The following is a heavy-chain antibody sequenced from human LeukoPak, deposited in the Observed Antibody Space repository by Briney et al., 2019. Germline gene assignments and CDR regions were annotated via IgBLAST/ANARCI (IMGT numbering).Heavy chain of an antibody. Sequence: PSETLSLTCAVSGGSITTSNWWTWVRQPPGKGLEWIGEIYHTGSTNYNPSLKSRVTISVDKSKNQFSLKLTSVTAADTAVYYCARPRGNWYFDLWGRGTLVTVSS. CDR3: ARPRGNWYFDL. V-gene: IGHV4-4*02. J-gene: IGHJ2*01. D-gene: IGHD6-25*01. CDR1: GGSITTSNW. CDR2: IYHTGST.